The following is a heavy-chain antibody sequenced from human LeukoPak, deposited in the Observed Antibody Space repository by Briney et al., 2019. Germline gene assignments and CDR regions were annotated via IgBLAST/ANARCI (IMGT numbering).Heavy chain of an antibody. J-gene: IGHJ4*02. Sequence: GGSLRLSCAASGFTFGTHDMQWVRQAPGKGLEGVANIKQDGSEKYYVDSVKGRFTISRDNAKNSLYLQMNSLRAEDTAVYYCARPAGWGSLDYWGQGTLVTVSS. CDR3: ARPAGWGSLDY. V-gene: IGHV3-7*01. CDR2: IKQDGSEK. D-gene: IGHD7-27*01. CDR1: GFTFGTHD.